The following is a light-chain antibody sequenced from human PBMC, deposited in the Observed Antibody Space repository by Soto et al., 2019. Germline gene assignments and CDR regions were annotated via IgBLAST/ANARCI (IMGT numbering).Light chain of an antibody. CDR1: QGISSY. J-gene: IGKJ2*01. Sequence: AIRMTQSPSSFSASTGDRVTITCRASQGISSYLAWYQQKPGKAPKLLIYATFALQSGVPSRFSGSGSGTEFTLTISYLQSEDFATYYCQQYYNYPPTFGQGTKLEIK. CDR2: ATF. CDR3: QQYYNYPPT. V-gene: IGKV1-8*01.